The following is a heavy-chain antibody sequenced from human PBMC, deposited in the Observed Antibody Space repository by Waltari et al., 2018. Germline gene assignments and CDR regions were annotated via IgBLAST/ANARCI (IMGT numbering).Heavy chain of an antibody. CDR2: IIPICGTA. J-gene: IGHJ6*03. CDR3: ARVGNYPALNYYYYYMDV. D-gene: IGHD4-4*01. Sequence: QVQLVQSGAEVKKPGSSVKVSCKASGGTFSSYAISWVRQAPGQGLEWMGGIIPICGTANYAQKFQGRVTITADESTSTAYMELSSLRSEDTAVYYCARVGNYPALNYYYYYMDVWGKGTTVTISS. CDR1: GGTFSSYA. V-gene: IGHV1-69*12.